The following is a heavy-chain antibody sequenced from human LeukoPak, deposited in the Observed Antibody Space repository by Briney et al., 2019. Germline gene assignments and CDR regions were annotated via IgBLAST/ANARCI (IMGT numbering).Heavy chain of an antibody. CDR1: GYRFTRYW. V-gene: IGHV5-51*01. Sequence: GESLQTPCQGLGYRFTRYWIGWVCQMPRKGLEWVGIIYPGESAPRYSPSFPGQVSISAGTSITTGYLQWRSLKASDTAMYYCAKQRSTAYYDSSGLPYDAFDIWGQGTMVTVSS. J-gene: IGHJ3*02. CDR3: AKQRSTAYYDSSGLPYDAFDI. CDR2: IYPGESAP. D-gene: IGHD3-22*01.